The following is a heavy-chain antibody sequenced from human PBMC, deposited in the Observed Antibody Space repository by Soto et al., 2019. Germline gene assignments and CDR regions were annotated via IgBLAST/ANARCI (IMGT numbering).Heavy chain of an antibody. V-gene: IGHV1-3*04. J-gene: IGHJ6*02. CDR1: GYTFTNYA. Sequence: ASVKVSCKASGYTFTNYAIHWVRQGPGQRLEWMGWINTGNGKTKYSQKFQGRVTISRDTSASTAYMELSSLRSEDTAVYYCARGGDMEAAVAKSEYYYGMDFWGQGTTVTVSS. CDR2: INTGNGKT. CDR3: ARGGDMEAAVAKSEYYYGMDF. D-gene: IGHD6-13*01.